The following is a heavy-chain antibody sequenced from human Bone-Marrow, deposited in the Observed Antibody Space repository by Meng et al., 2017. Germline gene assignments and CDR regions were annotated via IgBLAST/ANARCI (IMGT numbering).Heavy chain of an antibody. V-gene: IGHV4-31*01. Sequence: VQLQALGPGLGKPFQTLSLTCTVSVGSISSGGYYWSWIRQHPGKGLEWIGYIYYSGSTYYNPSLKSLVTISVDTSKNQFSLKLSSVTAADTAVYYCAREASPEYYFDYWGQGTLVTVSS. J-gene: IGHJ4*02. CDR2: IYYSGST. CDR3: AREASPEYYFDY. CDR1: VGSISSGGYY. D-gene: IGHD1-14*01.